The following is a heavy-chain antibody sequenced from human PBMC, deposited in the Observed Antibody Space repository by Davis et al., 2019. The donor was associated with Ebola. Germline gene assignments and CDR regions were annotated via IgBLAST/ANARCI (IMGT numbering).Heavy chain of an antibody. J-gene: IGHJ6*02. Sequence: GGSLRLSCAASGFTFSDYYMSWIRQAPGKGLEWVSYISSSGSTIYYEDSVKGRFTISRDNAKNSLYLQMNSLRAEDTAVYYCARQLYARTNYYYYGMDVWGQGTTVTVSS. D-gene: IGHD2-2*02. CDR2: ISSSGSTI. CDR1: GFTFSDYY. CDR3: ARQLYARTNYYYYGMDV. V-gene: IGHV3-11*04.